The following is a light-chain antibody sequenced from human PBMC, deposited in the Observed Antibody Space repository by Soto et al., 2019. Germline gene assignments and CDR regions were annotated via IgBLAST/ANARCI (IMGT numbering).Light chain of an antibody. CDR3: QQSYSTPLT. J-gene: IGKJ4*01. CDR2: AAA. V-gene: IGKV1-39*01. CDR1: QNINNY. Sequence: IPMTQSPSSLSASVGDRVTITCRASQNINNYLNWYQQRPGKAPNLLIYAAASLQSGVPSRFSGSGSGTDFTLTISSLHPEDFATYYCQQSYSTPLTFGGGTKVEIK.